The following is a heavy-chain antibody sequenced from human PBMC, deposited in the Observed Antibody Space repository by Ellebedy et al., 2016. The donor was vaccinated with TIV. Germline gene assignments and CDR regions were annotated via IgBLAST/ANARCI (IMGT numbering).Heavy chain of an antibody. Sequence: SETLSLTCTVSGDSISSNNYYWGWIRQPPGQGLEWIVNFYYSGTTYYNPSLKSLVTISVDTSKNQFSLKLSSVTAADTAVYYCARKSRMHLYVDPWGQGTLVTVSS. CDR1: GDSISSNNYY. J-gene: IGHJ5*02. CDR3: ARKSRMHLYVDP. CDR2: FYYSGTT. D-gene: IGHD2-8*01. V-gene: IGHV4-39*01.